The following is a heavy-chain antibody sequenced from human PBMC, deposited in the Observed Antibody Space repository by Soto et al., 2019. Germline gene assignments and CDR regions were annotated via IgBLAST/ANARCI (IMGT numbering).Heavy chain of an antibody. D-gene: IGHD2-21*01. CDR2: INSDGSST. CDR1: GFTFSSYR. J-gene: IGHJ3*02. CDR3: VRDKLLQNDDGFDI. Sequence: GGSLRLSCAASGFTFSSYRMHWVRQAPGKGLVWVSRINSDGSSTTYADSVKGRFTISRDNANNTLYLQMNNLRAEDTAVYYCVRDKLLQNDDGFDIWGQGTMVTVSS. V-gene: IGHV3-74*01.